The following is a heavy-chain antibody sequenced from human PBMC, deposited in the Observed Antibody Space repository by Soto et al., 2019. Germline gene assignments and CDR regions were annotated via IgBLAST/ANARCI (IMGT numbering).Heavy chain of an antibody. CDR2: INGYNGHT. Sequence: QVQLVQSGAEVKKPGASVKVSCKASGYTFTSYGISWVRQXXXQXXXXXGWINGYNGHTNYAQRFQGRVTMTTDTSTSTAFLEMRGLRFXXXXXXXXXXXXXXXXXXPXWXDPWGQGTLVSVSS. CDR1: GYTFTSYG. V-gene: IGHV1-18*01. CDR3: XXXXXXXXXXPXWXDP. J-gene: IGHJ5*02.